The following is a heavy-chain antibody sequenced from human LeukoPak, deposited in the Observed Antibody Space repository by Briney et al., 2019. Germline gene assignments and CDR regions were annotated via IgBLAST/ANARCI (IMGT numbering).Heavy chain of an antibody. V-gene: IGHV1-18*01. J-gene: IGHJ4*02. CDR1: GYTFTSYG. CDR2: ISAYNDNT. CDR3: ARVHYDILTGYSYFDY. Sequence: GASVKVSCKAPGYTFTSYGISWVRQAPGQGLEWMGWISAYNDNTNYAQKLQGRVTMTTDTSTSTAYMELRSLRSDDTVVYYCARVHYDILTGYSYFDYWGQGTLVTVSS. D-gene: IGHD3-9*01.